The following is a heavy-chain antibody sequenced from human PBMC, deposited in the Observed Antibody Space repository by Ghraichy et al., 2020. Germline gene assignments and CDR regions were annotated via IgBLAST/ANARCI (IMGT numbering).Heavy chain of an antibody. CDR2: LSWNSGNI. J-gene: IGHJ4*02. D-gene: IGHD6-19*01. V-gene: IGHV3-9*01. CDR1: GLTFAKDT. Sequence: GGSLRLSGTASGLTFAKDTMHWVRQPPGKGLEWVSGLSWNSGNIGYADSVKGRFTISRDNAKNSLYLQMNSLRAEDTALYYCATGYSSVWSGFWGQGTLVTVSS. CDR3: ATGYSSVWSGF.